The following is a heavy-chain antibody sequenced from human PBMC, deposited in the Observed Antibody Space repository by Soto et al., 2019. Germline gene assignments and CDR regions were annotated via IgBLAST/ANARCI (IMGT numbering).Heavy chain of an antibody. CDR3: ARWGSYCSSTSCYDMTTPLPFDY. Sequence: ASVKVSCKASGYTFTSYAMNWVRQAPGQGLEWMGWINTNTGNPTYAQGFTGRFVFSLDTSVSTAYLQISSLKAEDTAVYYCARWGSYCSSTSCYDMTTPLPFDYWGQGTLVTVSS. CDR2: INTNTGNP. D-gene: IGHD2-2*01. CDR1: GYTFTSYA. V-gene: IGHV7-4-1*02. J-gene: IGHJ4*02.